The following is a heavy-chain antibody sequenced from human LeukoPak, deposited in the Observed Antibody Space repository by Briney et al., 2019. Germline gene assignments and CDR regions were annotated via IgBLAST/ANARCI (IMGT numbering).Heavy chain of an antibody. D-gene: IGHD3-3*01. Sequence: ASVKVSCKASGYTFTTYYMNWVRQAPGQGFEWMGIINPSVGSTSYAQKFQGGVTMTRDTSTSTVYMELSSLRSEDTAVYYCVRGGYDFSSGYYPSRWGQGTLVTVSS. CDR2: INPSVGST. J-gene: IGHJ4*02. V-gene: IGHV1-46*01. CDR3: VRGGYDFSSGYYPSR. CDR1: GYTFTTYY.